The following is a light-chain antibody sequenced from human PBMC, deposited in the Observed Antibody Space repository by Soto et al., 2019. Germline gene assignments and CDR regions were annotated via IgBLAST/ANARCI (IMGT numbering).Light chain of an antibody. CDR3: HVWDISAEQVV. V-gene: IGLV3-21*02. CDR1: NIGSKS. CDR2: ADS. J-gene: IGLJ2*01. Sequence: SYELTQLPSVSVAPGQTATVTCGADNIGSKSVHWYQKKAGQAPLLVVFADSDRPPGIPARFSAFNSGNTATLTISMVEDGDEADYYCHVWDISAEQVVFGGGTKLTVL.